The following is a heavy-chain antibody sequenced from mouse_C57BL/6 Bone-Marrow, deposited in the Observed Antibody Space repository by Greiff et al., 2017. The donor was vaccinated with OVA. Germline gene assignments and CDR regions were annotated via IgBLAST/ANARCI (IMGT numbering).Heavy chain of an antibody. J-gene: IGHJ1*03. CDR1: GYSFTGYY. D-gene: IGHD2-1*01. V-gene: IGHV1-42*01. CDR2: INPSTGGT. Sequence: VQLQQSGPELVKPGASVKISCKASGYSFTGYYMNWVKQSPEKSLEWIGEINPSTGGTTYNQKFKAKATLTVDKSSSTAYMQLKSLTSEDSAVYYCARGDYGNYRRYEDIDVWGTGTTVTVSS. CDR3: ARGDYGNYRRYEDIDV.